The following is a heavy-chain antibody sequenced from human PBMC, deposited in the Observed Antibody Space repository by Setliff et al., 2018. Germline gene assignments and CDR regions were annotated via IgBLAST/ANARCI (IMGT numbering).Heavy chain of an antibody. V-gene: IGHV1-8*02. CDR1: GYTFTSYD. Sequence: ASVKVSCKASGYTFTSYDINWVRQATGQGLEWMGWMNPNSGNTGYAQKFQGRVTMTRNTSISTAYMELSSLRSEDTAVYYCAISTIFGVVSPTPDAFDIWGQGTMVTVSS. D-gene: IGHD3-3*01. CDR2: MNPNSGNT. CDR3: AISTIFGVVSPTPDAFDI. J-gene: IGHJ3*02.